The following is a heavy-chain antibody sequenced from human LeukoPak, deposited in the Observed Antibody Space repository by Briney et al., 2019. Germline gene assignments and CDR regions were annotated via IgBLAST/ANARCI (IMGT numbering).Heavy chain of an antibody. CDR2: ISYDGSNK. CDR1: GFTFSSYG. Sequence: GGSLRLSCAASGFTFSSYGMHWVRQAPGKGLEWVAVISYDGSNKYYADSVKGRFTISRDNSKNTLYLQMNSLRAEDTAVYYYAKDRRFSLGYCSGGSCYPSSLDTWGQGTTVTVSS. J-gene: IGHJ6*02. CDR3: AKDRRFSLGYCSGGSCYPSSLDT. V-gene: IGHV3-30*18. D-gene: IGHD2-15*01.